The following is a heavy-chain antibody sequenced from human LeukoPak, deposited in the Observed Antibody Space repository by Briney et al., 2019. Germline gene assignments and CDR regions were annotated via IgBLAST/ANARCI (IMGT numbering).Heavy chain of an antibody. CDR3: ARVSNDSSGYYGRYFDL. D-gene: IGHD3-22*01. CDR2: IYYSGST. CDR1: GGSISSYY. J-gene: IGHJ2*01. Sequence: TSETLSLTCTVSGGSISSYYWSWIRQPPGKGLEWIGYIYYSGSTNYNPSLKSRVTISVDTSKNQFSLKLSSVTAADTAVYYCARVSNDSSGYYGRYFDLWGRGTLVTVSS. V-gene: IGHV4-59*01.